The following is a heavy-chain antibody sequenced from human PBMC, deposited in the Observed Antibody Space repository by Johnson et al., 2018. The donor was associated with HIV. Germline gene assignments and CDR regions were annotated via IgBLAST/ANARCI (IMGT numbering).Heavy chain of an antibody. J-gene: IGHJ3*02. CDR1: GFTFSNAW. Sequence: EVQLVESGGGLVKPGGSLRLSCAASGFTFSNAWMSWVRQAPGKGLEWVGRIKRKIDGGTTDYAAPVKGRFTISRDDSKNTLYLQMNSLKTEDTAVYYCTTDLAAFGSGAFDIWCQGTMVTVSS. D-gene: IGHD6-13*01. CDR2: IKRKIDGGTT. V-gene: IGHV3-15*01. CDR3: TTDLAAFGSGAFDI.